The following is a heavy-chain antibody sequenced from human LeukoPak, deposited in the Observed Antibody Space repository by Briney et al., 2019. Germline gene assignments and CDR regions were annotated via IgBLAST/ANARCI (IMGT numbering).Heavy chain of an antibody. CDR2: IIGDGSST. Sequence: GGSLRLSCAASGFTFSSHWMHWVRQAPGKGLVWVSRIIGDGSSTSYADSVKGRFTISRDNAKNTLYLQMNSLRAEDTAVYYCARAGVRRLKVPPYYYGMDVWGQGTTVTVSS. V-gene: IGHV3-74*01. CDR1: GFTFSSHW. D-gene: IGHD3-10*01. J-gene: IGHJ6*02. CDR3: ARAGVRRLKVPPYYYGMDV.